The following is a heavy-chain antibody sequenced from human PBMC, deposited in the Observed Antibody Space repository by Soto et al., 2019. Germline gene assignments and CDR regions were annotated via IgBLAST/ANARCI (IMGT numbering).Heavy chain of an antibody. D-gene: IGHD3-3*01. CDR1: GYTFTSYG. V-gene: IGHV1-18*01. CDR2: ISAYNANT. Sequence: ASVPVSGKASGYTFTSYGISWVRQAPGQGLERMGWISAYNANTTYAHKLQGRATMTTDASTSTAYMELRSLRSDATAVYYCARDVTYYDFWSGYSFDCWGHGTLITVSS. CDR3: ARDVTYYDFWSGYSFDC. J-gene: IGHJ4*01.